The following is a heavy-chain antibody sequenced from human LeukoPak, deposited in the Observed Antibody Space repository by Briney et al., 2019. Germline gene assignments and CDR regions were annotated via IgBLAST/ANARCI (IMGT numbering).Heavy chain of an antibody. Sequence: SETLSLTCYVSGDSINNDNYYWGWVRQSPGAGLEWLGSVYHNGHTIYTPSLKSRLTLSVDTSKNHFSLNLTSATAADTTVYFCASVLQSGTYPSGSDYYFDSWGRGTLVTVTS. CDR3: ASVLQSGTYPSGSDYYFDS. CDR1: GDSINNDNYY. D-gene: IGHD1-26*01. J-gene: IGHJ4*01. CDR2: VYHNGHT. V-gene: IGHV4-39*02.